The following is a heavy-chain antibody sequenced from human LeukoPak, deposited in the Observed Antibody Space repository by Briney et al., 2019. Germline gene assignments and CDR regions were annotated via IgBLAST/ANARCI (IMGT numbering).Heavy chain of an antibody. V-gene: IGHV3-30*04. CDR3: ATDPRDGGQNV. J-gene: IGHJ6*04. D-gene: IGHD5-24*01. Sequence: PGGSLRLSCAASGFNLTNYAMHWVRQAPGKGLEWVTLILYSTDNTYYADPVKGRFTFSRDKSKNTLYLQMKSLTPDDSAIYYCATDPRDGGQNVWGKGTTVTVSS. CDR1: GFNLTNYA. CDR2: ILYSTDNT.